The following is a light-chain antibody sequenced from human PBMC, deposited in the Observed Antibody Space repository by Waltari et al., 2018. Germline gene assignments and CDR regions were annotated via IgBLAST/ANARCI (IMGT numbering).Light chain of an antibody. CDR1: SSDVDVHHY. CDR3: SSYTSSNTLGVV. V-gene: IGLV2-14*01. J-gene: IGLJ2*01. Sequence: QSALTQPASVSGSPGQSITISCTGTSSDVDVHHYVSCSQQPPGKAPKPMIYDVTKRPSGVSYRFSGSKSGNTASLTVSGLQAEDEADYYCSSYTSSNTLGVVFGGGTKLTVL. CDR2: DVT.